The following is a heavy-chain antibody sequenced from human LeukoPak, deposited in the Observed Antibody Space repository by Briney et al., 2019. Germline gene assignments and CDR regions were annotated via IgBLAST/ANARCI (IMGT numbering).Heavy chain of an antibody. D-gene: IGHD7-27*01. Sequence: GGSLTLSCAASGFXFDTYWMHWVRQAPGKGLVWVAQIKSDGSFTTYADSVKGRFTISRDNAKSTLYLQMNSLRAEDTSIYYCTRDLGVWGQGTTVTVSS. V-gene: IGHV3-74*03. CDR3: TRDLGV. CDR2: IKSDGSFT. CDR1: GFXFDTYW. J-gene: IGHJ6*02.